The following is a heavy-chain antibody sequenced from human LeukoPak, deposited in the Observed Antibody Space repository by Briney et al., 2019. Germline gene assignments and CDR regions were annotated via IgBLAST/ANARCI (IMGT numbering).Heavy chain of an antibody. CDR1: GFTFSSYA. J-gene: IGHJ4*02. Sequence: GGSLRLSCAASGFTFSSYAMSWVRQAPGKGLEWVSAISGSGGSTYYADSVKGRFTISRDNSKNTLYLQMNSLRAQDTAVYYCAKDWAATAKADVANYYWGQGTLVTVSS. V-gene: IGHV3-23*01. CDR3: AKDWAATAKADVANYY. D-gene: IGHD5-12*01. CDR2: ISGSGGST.